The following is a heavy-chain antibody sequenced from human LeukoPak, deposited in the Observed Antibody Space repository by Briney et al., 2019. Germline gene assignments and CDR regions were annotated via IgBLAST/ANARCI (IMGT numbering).Heavy chain of an antibody. Sequence: GGSLRLSCAVSGFTFSDHYMDWVRQAPGKGLEWVGRSRNRAKSYTTEYAASVKGRFTISRDDSKNSLYLQMNSLRTEDTAMYYCARGGGGRPLDYWDQGSLVTVSS. CDR2: SRNRAKSYTT. V-gene: IGHV3-72*01. CDR3: ARGGGGRPLDY. D-gene: IGHD1-26*01. J-gene: IGHJ4*02. CDR1: GFTFSDHY.